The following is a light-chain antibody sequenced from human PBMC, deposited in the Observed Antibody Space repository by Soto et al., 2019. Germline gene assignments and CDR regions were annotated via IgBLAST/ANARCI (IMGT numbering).Light chain of an antibody. CDR2: DVT. Sequence: LTQPAPLSGSPGQSITISCTGTRSDFGAYNYVSWYQQYPGKAPKYIIYDVTNRPSGVSYRFSGSKSGNTASLTISGLQAEDEADYYCSSYTTSSTIYVFGTGTKVTVL. V-gene: IGLV2-14*03. CDR1: RSDFGAYNY. CDR3: SSYTTSSTIYV. J-gene: IGLJ1*01.